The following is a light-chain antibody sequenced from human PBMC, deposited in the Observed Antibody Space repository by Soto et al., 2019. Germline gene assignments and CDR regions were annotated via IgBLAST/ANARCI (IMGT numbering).Light chain of an antibody. CDR2: DVS. Sequence: QSALTQPRSVSGSPGQSVTISCTGTSSDVGGYNYVSWYQQHPGKAPKLMINDVSKRPSGVPDRFSGSKSGNTASLTISGLQAEDEADYYCCSYAGSYTGVFVTGTKVTVL. CDR3: CSYAGSYTGV. CDR1: SSDVGGYNY. V-gene: IGLV2-11*01. J-gene: IGLJ1*01.